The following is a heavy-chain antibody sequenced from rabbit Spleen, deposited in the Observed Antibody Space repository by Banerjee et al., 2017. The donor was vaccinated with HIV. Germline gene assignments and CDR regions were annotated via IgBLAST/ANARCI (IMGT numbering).Heavy chain of an antibody. J-gene: IGHJ6*01. V-gene: IGHV1S40*01. Sequence: QSLEESGGDLVKPGASLTLTCTASAFSFSSSDYMCWVRQAPGKGLEWISCIAGGSSGFSYSATWAKGRFTISKTSSTTVTLQMTSLTVADTATYFCARDTGSSFSSYGMDLWGPGTLVTVS. D-gene: IGHD8-1*01. CDR2: IAGGSSGFS. CDR1: AFSFSSSDY. CDR3: ARDTGSSFSSYGMDL.